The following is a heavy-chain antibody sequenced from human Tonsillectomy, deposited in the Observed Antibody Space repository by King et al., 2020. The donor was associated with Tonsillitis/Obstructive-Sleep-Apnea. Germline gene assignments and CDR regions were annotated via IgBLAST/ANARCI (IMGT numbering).Heavy chain of an antibody. V-gene: IGHV3-15*01. Sequence: VQLVESGGGLVKPGGSLRLSCAASGFTFSNAWMSWVRQAPGKGLEWVGRSKSKTDGGTTDYAAPVKGRFTISRDDSKNTLSLQMNSLKTEDTAVYYCTSDGRSAYMDVWGKGTTVTVSS. CDR1: GFTFSNAW. D-gene: IGHD6-6*01. J-gene: IGHJ6*03. CDR2: SKSKTDGGTT. CDR3: TSDGRSAYMDV.